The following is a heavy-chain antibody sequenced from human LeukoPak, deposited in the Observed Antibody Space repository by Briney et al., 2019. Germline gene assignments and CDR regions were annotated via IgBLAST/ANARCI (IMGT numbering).Heavy chain of an antibody. Sequence: SETLSLTCTVSGGSISSYYWSWIRQPPGKGLEWIGYIYYSGSTNYNPSLKSRVTISVDTSKNQFSLKLSSVTAADTAVYYCASAHYDILTGYYNDYWGQGTLVTVSS. V-gene: IGHV4-59*01. CDR1: GGSISSYY. D-gene: IGHD3-9*01. CDR3: ASAHYDILTGYYNDY. CDR2: IYYSGST. J-gene: IGHJ4*02.